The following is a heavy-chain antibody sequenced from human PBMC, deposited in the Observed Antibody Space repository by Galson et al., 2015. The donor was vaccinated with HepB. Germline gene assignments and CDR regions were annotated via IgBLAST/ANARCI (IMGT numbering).Heavy chain of an antibody. CDR3: AKVGSRLGYWGYFDL. Sequence: SLRLSCAASGFTFSSYAMSWVRQAPGKGLEWVSAISGSGGSTYYADSVKGRFTISRDNSKNTLYLQMNSLRAEDTAVYYCAKVGSRLGYWGYFDLWGRGTLVTVSS. CDR1: GFTFSSYA. CDR2: ISGSGGST. J-gene: IGHJ2*01. D-gene: IGHD2-8*02. V-gene: IGHV3-23*01.